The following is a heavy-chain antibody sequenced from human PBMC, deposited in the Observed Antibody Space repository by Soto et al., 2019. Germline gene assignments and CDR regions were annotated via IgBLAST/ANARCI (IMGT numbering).Heavy chain of an antibody. D-gene: IGHD3-22*01. Sequence: QVQLVQSGAEVKKPGSSVKVSCKASGGTFSSYAISWVRQAPGQGLEWMVGIIPIFGTANYAQKFQGRVTITADKSTSTAYMELSSLRYEDTAVYYCARDYPDHYDSSGYYSGGWFDPWGQGTLVTVSS. CDR2: IIPIFGTA. CDR3: ARDYPDHYDSSGYYSGGWFDP. J-gene: IGHJ5*02. V-gene: IGHV1-69*06. CDR1: GGTFSSYA.